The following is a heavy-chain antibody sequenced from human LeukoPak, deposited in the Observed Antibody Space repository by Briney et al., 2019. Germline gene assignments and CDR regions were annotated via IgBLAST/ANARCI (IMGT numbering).Heavy chain of an antibody. CDR3: ARDIVYLIDEDYG. V-gene: IGHV4-4*07. J-gene: IGHJ4*02. CDR2: IHTGGSA. D-gene: IGHD4-17*01. CDR1: GSSFNSYY. Sequence: PSETLSLTCTVSGSSFNSYYWSWIRQPAGKGLEWIGRIHTGGSAEYNPSLQSRVTLSVDVSKKQFSLKMTSATAADTAVYYCARDIVYLIDEDYGWGQGTLVTVSS.